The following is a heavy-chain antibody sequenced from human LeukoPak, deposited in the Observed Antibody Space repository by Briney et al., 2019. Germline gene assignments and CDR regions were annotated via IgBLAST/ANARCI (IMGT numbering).Heavy chain of an antibody. CDR2: ISGSSSYI. V-gene: IGHV3-21*01. CDR1: GFTFSSYS. Sequence: GGSLRLSCGASGFTFSSYSMNWVRQAPGKGLEWVSSISGSSSYIYYADSVKGRFTISRDNAKNSLYLQMNSLRAEDTAVYYCARDLEEYCSGGSCSLFDYWGQGTLVTVSS. J-gene: IGHJ4*02. CDR3: ARDLEEYCSGGSCSLFDY. D-gene: IGHD2-15*01.